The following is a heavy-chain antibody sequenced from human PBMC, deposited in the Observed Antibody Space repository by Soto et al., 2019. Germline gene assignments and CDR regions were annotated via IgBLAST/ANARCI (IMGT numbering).Heavy chain of an antibody. CDR2: INPILDST. CDR3: ATMKRARLDS. Sequence: QEQVVQSGPAMKEPGSSVKVSCRASGIMSSGYGFSWVRQAPGQGLEWVGRINPILDSTHYAQNLQGRVSITVGKSTATAYLEVTSLSLEDTAIYFCATMKRARLDSWGRGTVVTVSS. CDR1: GIMSSGYG. J-gene: IGHJ4*02. V-gene: IGHV1-69*09. D-gene: IGHD6-25*01.